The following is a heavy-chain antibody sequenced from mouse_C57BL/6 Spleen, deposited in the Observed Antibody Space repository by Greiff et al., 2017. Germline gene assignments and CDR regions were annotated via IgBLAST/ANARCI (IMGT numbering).Heavy chain of an antibody. CDR2: INPNNGGT. Sequence: VQLQQSGPELVKPGASVKISCKASGYTFTDYYMNWVKQSHGKSLEWIGDINPNNGGTSYNQKFKGKATLTVDKSSSTAYMELRSLTSEDSAVYYCAKGLTGTYFDYWGQGTTLTVSS. J-gene: IGHJ2*01. CDR1: GYTFTDYY. D-gene: IGHD4-1*01. CDR3: AKGLTGTYFDY. V-gene: IGHV1-26*01.